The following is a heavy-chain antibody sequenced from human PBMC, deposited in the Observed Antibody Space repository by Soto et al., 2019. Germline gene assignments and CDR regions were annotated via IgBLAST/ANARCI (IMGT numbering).Heavy chain of an antibody. CDR2: IYSSGNA. V-gene: IGHV4-4*07. J-gene: IGHJ5*02. Sequence: SETLSLTCSVSLDSISDSYWTWIRQPAGKGLEWIGHIYSSGNANYNPSLKSRVTMSLDTSKNQFSLSLKSVTAADTAIYYCAKGRGFYSDNYFDPWGQGTQVTVSS. CDR1: LDSISDSY. CDR3: AKGRGFYSDNYFDP. D-gene: IGHD3-22*01.